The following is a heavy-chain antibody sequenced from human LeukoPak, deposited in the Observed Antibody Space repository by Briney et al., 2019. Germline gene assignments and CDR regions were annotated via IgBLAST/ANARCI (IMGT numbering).Heavy chain of an antibody. Sequence: SETLSLTCTVSGGSISSGDYYWSWIRQPPGKGLEWIGYIYYSGSTYYNPSLKSRVTISVDTSKNQFSLKLSSVTAADTAVYYCARVVVVVIQPADLYWFDPWGQGTLVTVSS. D-gene: IGHD3-22*01. J-gene: IGHJ5*02. CDR2: IYYSGST. CDR3: ARVVVVVIQPADLYWFDP. CDR1: GGSISSGDYY. V-gene: IGHV4-30-4*01.